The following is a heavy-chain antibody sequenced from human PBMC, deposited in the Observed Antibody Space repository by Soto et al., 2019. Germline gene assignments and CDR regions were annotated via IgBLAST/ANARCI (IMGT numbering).Heavy chain of an antibody. Sequence: QVQLQESGPGLVKPSETLSLTCTVSGGSVNNISDYWSWVRQPPGKGLEWIGYIYYSGSADYNPSLGSRVTISLDTSKNQFSLKLSSVTTADTAAYYCARGVGFGYYYYHMDLWGQGTTVTVSS. J-gene: IGHJ6*02. CDR3: ARGVGFGYYYYHMDL. CDR2: IYYSGSA. CDR1: GGSVNNISDY. V-gene: IGHV4-61*01. D-gene: IGHD3-10*01.